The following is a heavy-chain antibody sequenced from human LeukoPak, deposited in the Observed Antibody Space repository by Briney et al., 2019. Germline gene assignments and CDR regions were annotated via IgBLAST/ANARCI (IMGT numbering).Heavy chain of an antibody. CDR3: ARVADTAMVQHNNWFDP. CDR2: INPSGGST. CDR1: GYTFTSYY. V-gene: IGHV1-46*01. D-gene: IGHD5-18*01. J-gene: IGHJ5*02. Sequence: GASVKVSCKASGYTFTSYYMHWVRQAPGQGLEWMGIINPSGGSTSYAQKFQGRVTMTRDTSTSTVYMELSSLRSEDTAVYYCARVADTAMVQHNNWFDPWGQGTLVTVSS.